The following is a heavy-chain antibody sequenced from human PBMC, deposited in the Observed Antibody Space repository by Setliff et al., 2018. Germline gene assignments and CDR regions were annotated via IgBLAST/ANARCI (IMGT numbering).Heavy chain of an antibody. D-gene: IGHD3-22*01. CDR3: ATYVGITYYYDSSGYPAHFQH. CDR2: FDPEDGET. Sequence: ASVKVSCKVSGYTLTELSMHWVRQAPGKGLEWMGGFDPEDGETIYAQKFQGRVTMTEDTSTDTAYMELSSLRSEDTAVYYCATYVGITYYYDSSGYPAHFQHWGQGTLVTVSS. CDR1: GYTLTELS. J-gene: IGHJ1*01. V-gene: IGHV1-24*01.